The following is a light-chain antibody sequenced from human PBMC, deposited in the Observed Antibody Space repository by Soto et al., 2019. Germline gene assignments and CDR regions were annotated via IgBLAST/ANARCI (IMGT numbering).Light chain of an antibody. CDR2: DAS. Sequence: EIVLTQSPATLSLSPGDRATLSCRASQSVSNYLAWYQQKPGQAPRLLIYDASTRATDIPARFSGSGSGTDVTLTISNLEPEDFAVYYCQQRTNRPPWTFGQGTKVEIK. CDR3: QQRTNRPPWT. J-gene: IGKJ1*01. V-gene: IGKV3-11*01. CDR1: QSVSNY.